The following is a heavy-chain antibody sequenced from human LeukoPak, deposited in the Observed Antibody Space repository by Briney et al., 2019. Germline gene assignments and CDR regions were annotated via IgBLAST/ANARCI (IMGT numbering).Heavy chain of an antibody. J-gene: IGHJ4*02. Sequence: ASVKVSCKASGGTFSSYAISWVRQAPGQGLEWMGGIIPIFGTANYAQKFQGRVTITADESTSTAYMELRSLRSDDTAVYYCARSEGSFFDYWGQGTLVTVSS. V-gene: IGHV1-69*13. CDR2: IIPIFGTA. CDR3: ARSEGSFFDY. CDR1: GGTFSSYA.